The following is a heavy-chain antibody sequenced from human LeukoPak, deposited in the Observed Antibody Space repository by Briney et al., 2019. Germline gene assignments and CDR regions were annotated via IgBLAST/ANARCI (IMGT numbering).Heavy chain of an antibody. CDR1: GYTFTGYY. CDR3: ARERAVQGYCSGGSCYINDY. J-gene: IGHJ4*02. D-gene: IGHD2-15*01. Sequence: ASVKVSCKASGYTFTGYYMHWVRQAPGQGLEWMGRINPNSGGTNYAQKFQGRVTMTRDTSISTAYMELSRLRSDDTAVYYCARERAVQGYCSGGSCYINDYRGQGTLVTVSS. V-gene: IGHV1-2*06. CDR2: INPNSGGT.